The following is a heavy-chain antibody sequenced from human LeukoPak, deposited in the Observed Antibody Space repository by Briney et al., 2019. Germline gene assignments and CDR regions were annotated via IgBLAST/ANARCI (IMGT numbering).Heavy chain of an antibody. J-gene: IGHJ4*02. Sequence: SETLSLTCAVYGGSFSGYYWSWIRQPPGKGLEWIGEINHSGSTNYNPSLKSRVTISVGTSKNQFSLKLSSVTAADTAVYYCARGHYSSGWRRSTPFDYWGQGTLVTVSS. V-gene: IGHV4-34*01. D-gene: IGHD6-19*01. CDR1: GGSFSGYY. CDR3: ARGHYSSGWRRSTPFDY. CDR2: INHSGST.